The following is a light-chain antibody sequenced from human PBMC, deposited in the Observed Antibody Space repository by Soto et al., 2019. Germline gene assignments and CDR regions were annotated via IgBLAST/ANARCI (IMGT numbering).Light chain of an antibody. CDR2: AAS. V-gene: IGKV1-39*01. J-gene: IGKJ1*01. CDR1: QSISSY. CDR3: QQVTT. Sequence: DIQMTQSPSSLSASVGDRVTITCRASQSISSYLNWYQQKPGKAPKLMIYAASSLQSGVPSRFSGSGSGTDFTLTISSLQPEDFATYYCQQVTTFGQGNKVEIK.